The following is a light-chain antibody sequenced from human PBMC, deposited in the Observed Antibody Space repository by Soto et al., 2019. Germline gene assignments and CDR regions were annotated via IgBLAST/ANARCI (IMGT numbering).Light chain of an antibody. Sequence: EIVMTQSPATLSVSPGERATLSCRAGQSVSSNLAWYQQKPGQAPRLLIYGASTRATGIPARFSGSGSGTEFTLTISSLQSEDFAVYYCQQYNNWPPHTFGGGTKVEIK. CDR3: QQYNNWPPHT. J-gene: IGKJ4*01. CDR1: QSVSSN. CDR2: GAS. V-gene: IGKV3-15*01.